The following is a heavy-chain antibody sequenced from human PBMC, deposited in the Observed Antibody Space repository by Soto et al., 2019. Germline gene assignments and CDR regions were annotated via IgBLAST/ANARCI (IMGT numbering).Heavy chain of an antibody. CDR3: ARESSDIVVVVAATQEFAFDI. J-gene: IGHJ3*02. CDR2: ISAYNGNT. Sequence: ASVKVSCTASGYTFTSYGISWVRQAPGQGLEWMGWISAYNGNTNYAQKLQGRVTMTTDTSTSTAYMELRSLRSDDTAVYYCARESSDIVVVVAATQEFAFDIWGQGTMVTVSS. CDR1: GYTFTSYG. V-gene: IGHV1-18*01. D-gene: IGHD2-15*01.